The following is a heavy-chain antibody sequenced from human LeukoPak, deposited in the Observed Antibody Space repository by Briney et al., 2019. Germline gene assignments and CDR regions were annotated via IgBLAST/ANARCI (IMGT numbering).Heavy chain of an antibody. CDR1: GFSFSGYS. D-gene: IGHD5-24*01. Sequence: GGSLRLSCAASGFSFSGYSMTWVRQAPGKGLEWVSYISSSGTTIYYAGSVKGRFTISRDNGKTSLYLQMNSLRAEDAAVYYCARMRDGYMGRYYFDYWGQGTLVTVSS. CDR3: ARMRDGYMGRYYFDY. J-gene: IGHJ4*02. V-gene: IGHV3-48*01. CDR2: ISSSGTTI.